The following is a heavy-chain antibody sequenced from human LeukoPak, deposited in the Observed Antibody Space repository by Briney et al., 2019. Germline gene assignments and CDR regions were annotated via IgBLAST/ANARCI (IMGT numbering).Heavy chain of an antibody. CDR2: INTNTGNP. V-gene: IGHV7-4-1*02. Sequence: ASVKVSCNASGYTFTSYAMNWVRQAPGQGLECMGWINTNTGNPTYAQGFTGRFVFSLDTSVSTAYLQISSLKAEDTAVYYCARDGPFNAFDIWGQGTMVTVSS. J-gene: IGHJ3*02. CDR3: ARDGPFNAFDI. CDR1: GYTFTSYA.